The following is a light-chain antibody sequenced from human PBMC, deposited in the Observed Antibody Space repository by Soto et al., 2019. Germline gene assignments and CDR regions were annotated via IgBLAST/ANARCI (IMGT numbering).Light chain of an antibody. J-gene: IGKJ1*01. Sequence: VMTQSPDTLSVSPGDTDTLSCMSSQSVGINLAWYQQKPGQAPRLLIYGASSRAPGIPDRFSGSGSGTTFTLTISRLEPEDFAVYYCQQYNSSPWTFGQGTKVDI. CDR2: GAS. CDR3: QQYNSSPWT. CDR1: QSVGIN. V-gene: IGKV3-20*01.